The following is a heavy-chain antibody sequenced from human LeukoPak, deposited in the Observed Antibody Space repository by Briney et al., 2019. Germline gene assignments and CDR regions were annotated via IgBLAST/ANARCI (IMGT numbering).Heavy chain of an antibody. J-gene: IGHJ4*02. V-gene: IGHV3-23*01. CDR1: GFTFSSCA. CDR3: AKASLPVTMHQLDY. Sequence: PGGSLRLSCAASGFTFSSCAMSWVRQAPGKGLEWVSAISGSGGSTYYADSVKGRFTISRDNSKNTLYLQMNSLRAEDTAVYYCAKASLPVTMHQLDYWGQGTLVTVSS. CDR2: ISGSGGST. D-gene: IGHD4-17*01.